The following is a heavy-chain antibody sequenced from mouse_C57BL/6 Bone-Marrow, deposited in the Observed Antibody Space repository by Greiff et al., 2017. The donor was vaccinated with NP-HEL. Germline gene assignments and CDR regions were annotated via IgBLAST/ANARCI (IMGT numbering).Heavy chain of an antibody. Sequence: VQLQQPGAELVKPGASVKMSCKASGYTFTSYWITWIGDIYPGSGSTNYNEKFKSKATLTVDTSSSTAYMQLSSLTSEDSAVYYCARSEAYYSNYVWGYWGQGTTLTVSS. D-gene: IGHD2-5*01. J-gene: IGHJ2*01. CDR1: GYTFTSYW. V-gene: IGHV1-55*01. CDR3: ARSEAYYSNYVWGY. CDR2: IYPGSGST.